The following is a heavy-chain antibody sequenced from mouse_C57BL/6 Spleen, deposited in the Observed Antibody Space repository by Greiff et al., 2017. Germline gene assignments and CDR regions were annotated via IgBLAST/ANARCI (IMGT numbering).Heavy chain of an antibody. Sequence: VQLQQPGAELVMPGASVKLSCKASGYTFTSYWMHWVKQRPGQGLEWIGEIDPSDSYTNYNQKFKGKSTLTVDKSSSTAYMQLSSLTSEDSAVYYCARGDSSGTGAMDYWGQGTSVTVSS. V-gene: IGHV1-69*01. CDR3: ARGDSSGTGAMDY. CDR1: GYTFTSYW. J-gene: IGHJ4*01. D-gene: IGHD3-2*02. CDR2: IDPSDSYT.